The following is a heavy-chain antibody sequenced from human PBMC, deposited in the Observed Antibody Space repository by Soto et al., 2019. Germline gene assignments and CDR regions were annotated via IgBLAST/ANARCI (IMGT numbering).Heavy chain of an antibody. J-gene: IGHJ6*02. Sequence: ASVKVSCKASGGTFSSYAISWVRQAPGQGLEWMGGIIPIFGTANYAQKFQGRVTITADESTSTAYMELSSLRSEDTAVYYCASASLPAVGDDFWSGYYDSYGMDVWGQGTTVTVSS. V-gene: IGHV1-69*13. CDR1: GGTFSSYA. CDR2: IIPIFGTA. D-gene: IGHD3-3*01. CDR3: ASASLPAVGDDFWSGYYDSYGMDV.